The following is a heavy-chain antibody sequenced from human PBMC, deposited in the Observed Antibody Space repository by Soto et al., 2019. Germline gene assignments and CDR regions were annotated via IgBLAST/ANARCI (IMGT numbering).Heavy chain of an antibody. CDR3: ATLPRTIERTPAAIWSFDS. D-gene: IGHD2-2*01. J-gene: IGHJ4*02. CDR1: GYSLSDLS. V-gene: IGHV1-24*01. Sequence: GASVKVSCKVSGYSLSDLSIHWVRQAPGKGLEWMGGLDAEDGETIYAQKLQGRGTMTEDTPTDTAYMELSSLTSEDPAMYYCATLPRTIERTPAAIWSFDSWGQGTLVTVSS. CDR2: LDAEDGET.